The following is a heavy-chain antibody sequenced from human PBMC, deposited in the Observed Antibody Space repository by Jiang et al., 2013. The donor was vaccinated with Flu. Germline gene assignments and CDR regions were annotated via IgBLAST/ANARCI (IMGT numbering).Heavy chain of an antibody. CDR2: ISDYNGNT. Sequence: PGQGLEWMGWISDYNGNTNYAQKFQGRVTMTTDTSTSTAYMELRSLRSEDTAVYYCARDDVVVDYWGQGTLVTVSS. J-gene: IGHJ4*02. V-gene: IGHV1-18*01. D-gene: IGHD2-15*01. CDR3: ARDDVVVDY.